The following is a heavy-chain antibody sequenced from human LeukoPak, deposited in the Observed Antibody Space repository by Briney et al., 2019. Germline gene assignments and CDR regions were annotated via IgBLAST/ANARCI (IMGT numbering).Heavy chain of an antibody. V-gene: IGHV1-2*04. D-gene: IGHD3-10*01. J-gene: IGHJ6*02. Sequence: ASVKVSCKASGYTFTGYYMHWVRQAPGQGLEWMGWINPNSGGTNYAQKFQGWVTMTRDTSISTAYMELSRLRSDDTAVYYCARERVGEGHYYGSGSYPNTNYYYYGMDVWGQGTTVTVSS. CDR3: ARERVGEGHYYGSGSYPNTNYYYYGMDV. CDR2: INPNSGGT. CDR1: GYTFTGYY.